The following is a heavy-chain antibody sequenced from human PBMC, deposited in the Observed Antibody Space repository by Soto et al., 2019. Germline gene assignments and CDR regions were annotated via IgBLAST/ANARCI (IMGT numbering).Heavy chain of an antibody. CDR3: AKGVEGYVVSSFDS. CDR2: ITSSGSST. CDR1: GFMFSDYA. V-gene: IGHV3-23*01. D-gene: IGHD5-12*01. Sequence: GGSLRLSCAASGFMFSDYAMTWVRQTPGKGLEWVSAITSSGSSTYFADSLKGRITISRDNSKNTLSLQMDSLRVEDTAIYYCAKGVEGYVVSSFDSWGQGALVTVSS. J-gene: IGHJ4*02.